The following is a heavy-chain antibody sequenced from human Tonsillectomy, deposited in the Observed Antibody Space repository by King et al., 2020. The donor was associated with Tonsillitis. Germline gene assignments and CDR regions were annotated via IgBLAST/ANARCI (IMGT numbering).Heavy chain of an antibody. CDR1: GFSLSTNGMR. V-gene: IGHV2-70*04. J-gene: IGHJ3*02. Sequence: TLKESGPALVKPTQTLTLTCTFSGFSLSTNGMRVSWIRQPPGKALEWLARLDWDDDKFYSTSLKTRLTISQDTSKNQVVLTMTNVDPVDTATYYCARNAGTLGATGQGPFDSWGQGTMVTVSS. CDR2: LDWDDDK. CDR3: ARNAGTLGATGQGPFDS. D-gene: IGHD1-26*01.